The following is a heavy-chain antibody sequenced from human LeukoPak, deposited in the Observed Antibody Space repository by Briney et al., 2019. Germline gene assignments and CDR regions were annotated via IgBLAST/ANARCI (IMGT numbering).Heavy chain of an antibody. V-gene: IGHV3-73*01. CDR1: GSTFSGSA. Sequence: GGSLRLSCAASGSTFSGSAMHWVRQASGKGLEWAGRIRSKANSYATAYAASVKGRFTISRDDSKNTAYLQMNSLKTEDTAVYYCTILTGESSSNYWGQGTLVTVSS. D-gene: IGHD7-27*01. CDR3: TILTGESSSNY. CDR2: IRSKANSYAT. J-gene: IGHJ4*02.